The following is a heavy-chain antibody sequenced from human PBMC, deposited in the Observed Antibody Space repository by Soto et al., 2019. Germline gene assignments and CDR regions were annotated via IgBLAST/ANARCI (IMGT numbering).Heavy chain of an antibody. V-gene: IGHV3-23*01. CDR3: VRDAVTGNGEWDLFDP. CDR2: IHGGGGGT. J-gene: IGHJ5*02. Sequence: EGQLLESGGGSVHPGGSLRLSCAASGFTLSKYAMTWVRQAPGKGLEWVSSIHGGGGGTAYADSVKGRCTISRDDSKNTMYLQMNNLRVEDTAVYYCVRDAVTGNGEWDLFDPWGQGTLVTV. D-gene: IGHD6-19*01. CDR1: GFTLSKYA.